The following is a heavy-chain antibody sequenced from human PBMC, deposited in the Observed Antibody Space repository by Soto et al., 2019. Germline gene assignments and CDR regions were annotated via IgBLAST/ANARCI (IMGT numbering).Heavy chain of an antibody. D-gene: IGHD3-3*02. CDR1: GGSIRSSSPY. CDR3: AREMRHQSGDSHFGYFDL. CDR2: IYFTGST. V-gene: IGHV4-31*03. J-gene: IGHJ2*01. Sequence: QVQLQESGPGLVEPSQTLSLTCTVSGGSIRSSSPYWSWLLHHPGTRLECLGFIYFTGSTFYNPSLKSRVTRSLDASRNPFSLVLTSVTAADTAMYFCAREMRHQSGDSHFGYFDLWGLGTQIAVSS.